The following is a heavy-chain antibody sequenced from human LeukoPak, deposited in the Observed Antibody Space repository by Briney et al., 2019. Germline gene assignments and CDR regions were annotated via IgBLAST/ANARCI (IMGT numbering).Heavy chain of an antibody. CDR1: GFTFSSYW. J-gene: IGHJ6*02. Sequence: PGGSLRLSCAASGFTFSSYWMTWVRQAPGRGLEWVANIKQDGSEKYYVDPVKGRFTISRDNAKNSLYLQMNSLRAEDAAVYYCAREIPSSAPVMVPYGMDVWGQGTTVTVSS. V-gene: IGHV3-7*01. CDR2: IKQDGSEK. CDR3: AREIPSSAPVMVPYGMDV. D-gene: IGHD4/OR15-4a*01.